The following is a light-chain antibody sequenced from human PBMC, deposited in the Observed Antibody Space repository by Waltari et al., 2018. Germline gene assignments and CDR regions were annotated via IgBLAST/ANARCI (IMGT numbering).Light chain of an antibody. CDR2: GVN. CDR3: SSYTTSGTLV. CDR1: SSAVRGSDF. V-gene: IGLV2-14*01. J-gene: IGLJ1*01. Sequence: QSAPTQPASVSGSPGQSITISCTGTSSAVRGSDFVSWHQHYPGKAPKVMIYGVNNRPSGVSNRFSGSKSGNTASLIISGLQADDEADYYCSSYTTSGTLVFGTGTKVTVL.